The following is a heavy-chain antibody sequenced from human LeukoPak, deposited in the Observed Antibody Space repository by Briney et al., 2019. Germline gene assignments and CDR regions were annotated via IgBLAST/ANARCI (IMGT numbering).Heavy chain of an antibody. CDR2: IYYSGST. J-gene: IGHJ3*02. Sequence: PSETLSLTCTVSGGSISSSSYYWGWIRQPPGKGLEWIGSIYYSGSTYYNPFLKSRVTISVDTSKNQFSLKLSSVTAADTAVYYCACTYCGGDCYGAFDIWGQGTMVTVSS. D-gene: IGHD2-21*01. V-gene: IGHV4-39*01. CDR3: ACTYCGGDCYGAFDI. CDR1: GGSISSSSYY.